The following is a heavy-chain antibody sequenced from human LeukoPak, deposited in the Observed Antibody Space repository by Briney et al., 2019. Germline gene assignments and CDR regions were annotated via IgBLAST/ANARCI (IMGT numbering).Heavy chain of an antibody. CDR1: GFTFSSYA. V-gene: IGHV3-30-3*01. J-gene: IGHJ4*02. Sequence: GGSLRLSCAASGFTFSSYAMHWVRQAPGKGLEWVAVISYDGSNKYYADSVKGRFTISRDNSKNTLYLQMNSLRAEDTALYYCARLVGSDYDYYHFDFWGQGTLVTVSS. CDR3: ARLVGSDYDYYHFDF. CDR2: ISYDGSNK. D-gene: IGHD3-16*01.